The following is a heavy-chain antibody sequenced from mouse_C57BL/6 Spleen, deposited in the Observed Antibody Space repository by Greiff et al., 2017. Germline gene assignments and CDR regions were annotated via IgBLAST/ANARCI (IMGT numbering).Heavy chain of an antibody. V-gene: IGHV5-17*01. CDR1: GFTFSDYG. J-gene: IGHJ4*01. CDR3: ARDYSNLYAMDY. Sequence: DVMLVESGGGLVKPGGSLKLSCAASGFTFSDYGMHWVRQAPEKGLEWVAYISSGSSTIYYADTVKGRFTISRDNAKNTLFLQMTSLRSEDTAMYYCARDYSNLYAMDYWGQGTSVTVSS. D-gene: IGHD2-5*01. CDR2: ISSGSSTI.